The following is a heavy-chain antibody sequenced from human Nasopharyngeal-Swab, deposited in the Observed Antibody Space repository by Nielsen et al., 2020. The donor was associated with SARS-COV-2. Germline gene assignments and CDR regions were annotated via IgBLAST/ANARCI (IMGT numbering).Heavy chain of an antibody. V-gene: IGHV3-7*01. Sequence: GGSLRLSCSASGFTFSSYWMSWVRQAPGKGLEWVANIKQDESEKYYVDSVKGRFTISRDNAKNSLYLQMNSLRAEDTAVYYCARQTSNPYYYYYYMDVWGKGTTVTVSS. CDR2: IKQDESEK. CDR3: ARQTSNPYYYYYYMDV. CDR1: GFTFSSYW. D-gene: IGHD4-11*01. J-gene: IGHJ6*03.